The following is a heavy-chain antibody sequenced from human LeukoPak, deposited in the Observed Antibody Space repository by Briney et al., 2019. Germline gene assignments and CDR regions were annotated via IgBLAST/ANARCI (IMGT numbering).Heavy chain of an antibody. Sequence: ASVKVSCKASGYTFTSYGISWVRQAPGQGLEWMGWISAYNGNTNYAQKLQGRVTMTTDTSTSTAYMELRSLRSDDTAVYYCARLNYYYGSGSYYMLDYWGQGTLVTVSS. CDR2: ISAYNGNT. J-gene: IGHJ4*02. D-gene: IGHD3-10*01. V-gene: IGHV1-18*01. CDR1: GYTFTSYG. CDR3: ARLNYYYGSGSYYMLDY.